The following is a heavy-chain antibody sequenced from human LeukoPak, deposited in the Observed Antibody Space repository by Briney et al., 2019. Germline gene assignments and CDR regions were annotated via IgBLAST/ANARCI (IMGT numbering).Heavy chain of an antibody. CDR2: IYTSGST. CDR1: GGSISSGSYY. Sequence: SETLSLTCTVSGGSISSGSYYWSWIRQPAGKGLEWIGRIYTSGSTNYNPSLKSRVTISVDTSKNQFSLKLSSVTAADTAVYYCARGDYDILTGYFTWFDPWGQGTPVTVSS. J-gene: IGHJ5*02. CDR3: ARGDYDILTGYFTWFDP. V-gene: IGHV4-61*02. D-gene: IGHD3-9*01.